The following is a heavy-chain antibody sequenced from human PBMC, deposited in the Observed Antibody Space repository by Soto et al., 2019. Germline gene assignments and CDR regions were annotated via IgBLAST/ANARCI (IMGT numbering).Heavy chain of an antibody. CDR2: IIPFFGTA. J-gene: IGHJ4*02. CDR1: GGTFSTFG. Sequence: SVKVSCKTSGGTFSTFGISWVRQAPGQGLEWVGGIIPFFGTAEYSQKFEDRITITADESTNTVYMDLRSLTSEDTAIYYCARTAPMDAGDKYYYDFWGQGALVTVSS. V-gene: IGHV1-69*13. CDR3: ARTAPMDAGDKYYYDF. D-gene: IGHD3-16*01.